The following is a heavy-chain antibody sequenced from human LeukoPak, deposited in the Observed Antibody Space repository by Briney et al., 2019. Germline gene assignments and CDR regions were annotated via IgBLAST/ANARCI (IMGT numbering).Heavy chain of an antibody. V-gene: IGHV3-15*01. CDR3: TTEGMVRGEAPHYYYGMDV. J-gene: IGHJ6*02. CDR1: GFTFSNAW. D-gene: IGHD3-10*01. Sequence: GGSLRLSCAASGFTFSNAWMSWVRQAPGKGLEWVGRIKSKTDGGTTDYAAPVKGRFTISRDDSKNTLYLQMNSLKTEDTAVYYCTTEGMVRGEAPHYYYGMDVWGQGTTVTVSS. CDR2: IKSKTDGGTT.